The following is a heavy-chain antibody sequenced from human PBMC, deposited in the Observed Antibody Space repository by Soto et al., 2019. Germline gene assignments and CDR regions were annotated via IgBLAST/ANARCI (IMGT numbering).Heavy chain of an antibody. CDR1: GFTLSDHY. Sequence: EVQLVESGGGLVQPGGSLSLSCAASGFTLSDHYMDWVRQAPGKGLEWVGRSTSKANSYTADYAPSVKGRFTISIDDSKNSLHLQMNSLKTEDTAMYFCARPVEYGDYGYYYYGMDVWGQGTTVTVSS. CDR3: ARPVEYGDYGYYYYGMDV. D-gene: IGHD4-17*01. V-gene: IGHV3-72*01. J-gene: IGHJ6*02. CDR2: STSKANSYTA.